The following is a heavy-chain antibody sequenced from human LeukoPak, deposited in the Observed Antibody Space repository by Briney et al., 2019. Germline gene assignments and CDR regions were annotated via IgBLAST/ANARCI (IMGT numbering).Heavy chain of an antibody. V-gene: IGHV3-23*01. CDR3: AKGLGIHGSGSYLDY. Sequence: GGSLSLSCAASGFTFSSYAMSSVRQAPGKGLEWVSAISGSGGSTYYADSVKGRFTISRDNSKNTLYLQMNSLRAEDTAVYYCAKGLGIHGSGSYLDYWGQGTLVTVSS. CDR1: GFTFSSYA. D-gene: IGHD3-10*01. J-gene: IGHJ4*02. CDR2: ISGSGGST.